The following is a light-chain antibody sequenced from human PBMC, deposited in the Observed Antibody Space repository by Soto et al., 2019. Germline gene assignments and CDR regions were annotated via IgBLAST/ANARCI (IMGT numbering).Light chain of an antibody. CDR2: DAS. CDR1: QNINSDY. J-gene: IGKJ5*01. Sequence: EIVLTQSPGTLSLSPGERATLSCRASQNINSDYFAWYQQKPGQAPRLLIYDASSRATGIPDRFSGSGSVTDFTLTISRLEPEDFAVYYCQQYGSSPITFGQGTRLEIK. V-gene: IGKV3-20*01. CDR3: QQYGSSPIT.